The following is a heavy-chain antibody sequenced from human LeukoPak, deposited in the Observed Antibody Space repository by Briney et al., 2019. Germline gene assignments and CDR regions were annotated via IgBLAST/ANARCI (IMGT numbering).Heavy chain of an antibody. CDR2: IKQDGSEK. CDR3: ARDRVLLWFGELLDY. D-gene: IGHD3-10*01. CDR1: GFTFSSYW. V-gene: IGHV3-7*01. J-gene: IGHJ4*02. Sequence: TGGSLRLSCAASGFTFSSYWMSWVRQAPGKGLEWLANIKQDGSEKYYVDSVKGRFTISRDNAKNSLYLQMNSLRAEDTAVYYCARDRVLLWFGELLDYWGQGTLVTVSS.